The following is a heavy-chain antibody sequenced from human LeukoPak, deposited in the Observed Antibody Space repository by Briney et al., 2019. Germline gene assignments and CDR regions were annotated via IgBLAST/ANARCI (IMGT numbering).Heavy chain of an antibody. V-gene: IGHV3-23*01. Sequence: PGGSLRLSCTASGFTFSSYGMSWVRQAPGKGLEWVSAISGSGDSTYYADSVKGRFTISRDNSKNTLYLQMNSLRAEDTAVYYCAKNRWGSSYYFDYWGQGTLVTVSS. J-gene: IGHJ4*02. CDR2: ISGSGDST. CDR3: AKNRWGSSYYFDY. D-gene: IGHD6-13*01. CDR1: GFTFSSYG.